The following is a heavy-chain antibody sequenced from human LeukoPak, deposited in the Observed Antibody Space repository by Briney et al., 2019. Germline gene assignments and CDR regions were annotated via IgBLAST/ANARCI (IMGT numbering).Heavy chain of an antibody. CDR2: IYYSGST. V-gene: IGHV4-31*03. J-gene: IGHJ4*02. D-gene: IGHD5-12*01. CDR3: ARDFSAYGHFDY. Sequence: PSETLSLTCTVSGGSIRSGDYYWSWTRQHPGKGLEWFGYIYYSGSTYYNPSLRSRLTISVDTSKNQFSLKLSSVTAADTAVYYCARDFSAYGHFDYWGQGTLVTVSS. CDR1: GGSIRSGDYY.